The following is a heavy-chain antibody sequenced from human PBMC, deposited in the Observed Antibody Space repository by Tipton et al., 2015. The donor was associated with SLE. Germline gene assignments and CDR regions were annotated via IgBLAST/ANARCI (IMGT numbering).Heavy chain of an antibody. CDR3: AKGSGSGSYTSIDY. J-gene: IGHJ4*02. Sequence: QSGPEVKKPGSSVKVSCKASGGTFTSYYMHWVRQAPGQGLEWMGIINPSGGSTSYAQKFQGRVTMTRDTSTSTVYMELNSLRAEDMALYYCAKGSGSGSYTSIDYWGQGTLVTVSS. D-gene: IGHD3-10*01. V-gene: IGHV1-46*01. CDR2: INPSGGST. CDR1: GGTFTSYY.